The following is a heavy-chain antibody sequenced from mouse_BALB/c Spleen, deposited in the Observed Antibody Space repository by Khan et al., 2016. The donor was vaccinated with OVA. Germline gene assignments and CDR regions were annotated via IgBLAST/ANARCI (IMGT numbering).Heavy chain of an antibody. CDR2: IKYSGST. J-gene: IGHJ2*01. V-gene: IGHV3-2*02. CDR3: ARSGTISTVVVTYFDF. D-gene: IGHD1-1*01. Sequence: EVQLQESGPGLVKPSQSLSLTCTVTGYSITSDYAWNWIRQFPGNKLEWMGYIKYSGSTSYNPSLKSRISISREPSKNQFFLQLKSVTTADTATYYCARSGTISTVVVTYFDFWGQGTTLTVSS. CDR1: GYSITSDYA.